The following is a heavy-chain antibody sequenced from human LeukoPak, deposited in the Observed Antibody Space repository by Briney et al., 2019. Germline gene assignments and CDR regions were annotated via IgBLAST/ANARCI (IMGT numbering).Heavy chain of an antibody. V-gene: IGHV4-30-2*01. J-gene: IGHJ4*02. CDR3: AREGMHSSGWY. D-gene: IGHD6-19*01. CDR1: GGSISSGGYY. CDR2: IYHSGST. Sequence: SETLSLTCTVSGGSISSGGYYWSWIRQPPGTGLEWIGYIYHSGSTYYNPSLKSRVTISVDTSKNQFSLKLSSVTAADTTVYYCAREGMHSSGWYWGQGTLVTVSS.